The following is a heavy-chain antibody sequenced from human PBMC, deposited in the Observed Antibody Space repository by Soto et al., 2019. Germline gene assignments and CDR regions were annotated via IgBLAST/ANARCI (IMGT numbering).Heavy chain of an antibody. J-gene: IGHJ4*02. V-gene: IGHV1-8*01. CDR3: SREKVGANDN. CDR1: GYTFTSYD. D-gene: IGHD1-26*01. CDR2: MNPNSGNT. Sequence: QWQRLQSGAELRKPGAPVKVSGKASGYTFTSYDINWVRQVTGQGFEWMGWMNPNSGNTCYAQTYQCRVTMTSNTSISTAYMELRSMSSEDTAVDDCSREKVGANDNWGQGTLVTVSS.